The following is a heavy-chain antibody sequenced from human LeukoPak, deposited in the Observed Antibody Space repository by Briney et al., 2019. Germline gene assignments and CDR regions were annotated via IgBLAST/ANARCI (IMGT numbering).Heavy chain of an antibody. CDR3: AKDRGGYCSGGRCSASGIWDY. CDR2: ITYDGSTE. J-gene: IGHJ4*02. Sequence: QPGRSLRLSCSASGFTFSTYGMHWVRQAPGKGLEWVAVITYDGSTEFYADSVKGRFTISRDNSKNTLYLQMNSLRAEDTAVYYCAKDRGGYCSGGRCSASGIWDYWGQGTLVTVSS. D-gene: IGHD2-15*01. CDR1: GFTFSTYG. V-gene: IGHV3-30*18.